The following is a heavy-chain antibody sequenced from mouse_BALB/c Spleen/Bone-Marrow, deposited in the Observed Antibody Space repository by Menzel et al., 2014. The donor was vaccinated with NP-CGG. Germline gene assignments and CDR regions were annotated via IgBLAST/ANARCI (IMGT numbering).Heavy chain of an antibody. Sequence: QVQLQQSGAELVRPGASVRLSCKASGYSFTSYWMNWVKQRSGQGLEWIGMIHPSDTETRLNQRFKDKATLTVDKSSSTAYMQLSSPTSEDSAVYYCARLEGNYGSTFAYWGQGTLVTVSA. CDR3: ARLEGNYGSTFAY. V-gene: IGHV1-61*01. J-gene: IGHJ3*01. CDR2: IHPSDTET. CDR1: GYSFTSYW. D-gene: IGHD1-1*01.